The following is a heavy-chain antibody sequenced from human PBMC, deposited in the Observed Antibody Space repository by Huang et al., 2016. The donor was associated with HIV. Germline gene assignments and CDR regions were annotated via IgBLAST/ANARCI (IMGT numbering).Heavy chain of an antibody. CDR3: ARGSRQGKYYYGSGTAY. CDR2: MKSDGSST. Sequence: EVQLVESGGGLVQPGGSLRLSCAASGFTFSSYWMHWVRQVPGKGLVGVSHMKSDGSSTSYADSVKGRFTISRDNAKNTLYLQMNRLRAEDTAVYYCARGSRQGKYYYGSGTAYWGQGTLVTVSS. J-gene: IGHJ4*02. D-gene: IGHD3-10*01. V-gene: IGHV3-74*01. CDR1: GFTFSSYW.